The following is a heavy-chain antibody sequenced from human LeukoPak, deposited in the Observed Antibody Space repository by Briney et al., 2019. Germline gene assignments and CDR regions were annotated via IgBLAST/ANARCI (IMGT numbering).Heavy chain of an antibody. CDR1: GGTFSKYT. Sequence: SVKVSCKASGGTFSKYTISWVRQSPGQGLEWMGGITPLFGTASYAQKFQGRVTITADESTSTAYMELSSLRSEDTAVYYCARARASSGWYGDDYYYYYGMDVWGQGTTVTVSS. CDR2: ITPLFGTA. D-gene: IGHD6-19*01. V-gene: IGHV1-69*01. CDR3: ARARASSGWYGDDYYYYYGMDV. J-gene: IGHJ6*02.